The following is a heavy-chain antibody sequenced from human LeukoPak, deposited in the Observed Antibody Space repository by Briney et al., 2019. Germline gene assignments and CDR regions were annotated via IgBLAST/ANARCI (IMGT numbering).Heavy chain of an antibody. Sequence: GGSLRLSCAASGFTFSSYSMLWVRQAPGKGLEWVSYISSSSSTIYYADSVKGRFTIPRDNSKNTLYLQMNSLRAEDTAVYYCAKDPYSSGPYNWFDPWGQGTLVTVSS. V-gene: IGHV3-48*01. J-gene: IGHJ5*02. CDR3: AKDPYSSGPYNWFDP. D-gene: IGHD6-19*01. CDR1: GFTFSSYS. CDR2: ISSSSSTI.